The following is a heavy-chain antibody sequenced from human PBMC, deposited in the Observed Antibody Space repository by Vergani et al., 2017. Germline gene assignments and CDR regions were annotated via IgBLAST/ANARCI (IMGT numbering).Heavy chain of an antibody. D-gene: IGHD5-24*01. J-gene: IGHJ4*02. V-gene: IGHV4-39*07. CDR1: GGSISSSSYY. CDR2: IYYSGST. CDR3: ARAVDGYNLLFDY. Sequence: QLQLQESGPGLVKPSETLSLTCTVSGGSISSSSYYWGWIRQPPGKGLEWIGSIYYSGSTYYNPSLKSRVTMSVDTSKNQFSLKLSSVTAADTAVYYCARAVDGYNLLFDYWGQGTLVTVSS.